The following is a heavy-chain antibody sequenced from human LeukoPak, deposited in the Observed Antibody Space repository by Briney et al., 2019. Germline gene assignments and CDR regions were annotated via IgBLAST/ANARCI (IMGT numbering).Heavy chain of an antibody. D-gene: IGHD3-10*01. Sequence: GGSLRLSCAASGFTFSSYWMHWVRQAPGKGLVWVSRINSDGSSTSYADSVKGRLTISRDNAKNTLYLQMNSLRAEDTAVYYCARDMVRGALFDYWGQGTLVTVSS. J-gene: IGHJ4*02. CDR1: GFTFSSYW. V-gene: IGHV3-74*01. CDR2: INSDGSST. CDR3: ARDMVRGALFDY.